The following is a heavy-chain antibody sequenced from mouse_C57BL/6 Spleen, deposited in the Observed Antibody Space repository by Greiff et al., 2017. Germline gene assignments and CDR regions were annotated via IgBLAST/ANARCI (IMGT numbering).Heavy chain of an antibody. V-gene: IGHV1-50*01. J-gene: IGHJ2*01. Sequence: QVQLQQSGAELVKPGASVKLSCKASGYTFTSYWMQWVKQRPGQGLEWIGEIDPSDSYTNYNQKFKGKATLTVDTSSSTAYMQLSSLTSEDSAVYYCARSVITTNYFDYWGQGTTLTVSS. CDR2: IDPSDSYT. D-gene: IGHD1-1*01. CDR1: GYTFTSYW. CDR3: ARSVITTNYFDY.